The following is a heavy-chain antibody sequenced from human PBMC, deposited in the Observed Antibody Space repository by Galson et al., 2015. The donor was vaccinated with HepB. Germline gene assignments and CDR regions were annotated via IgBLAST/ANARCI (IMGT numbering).Heavy chain of an antibody. J-gene: IGHJ4*02. D-gene: IGHD6-19*01. CDR2: ISGSGGST. V-gene: IGHV3-23*01. CDR1: GFTFSGYA. CDR3: ARDSYSSGWYHGGYFDY. Sequence: SLRLSCAASGFTFSGYAMSWVRQAPGKGLEWVSAISGSGGSTYYADSVKSRFTISRDNSKNTLYLQMNSLRAEDTAVYYCARDSYSSGWYHGGYFDYWGQGTLVTVSS.